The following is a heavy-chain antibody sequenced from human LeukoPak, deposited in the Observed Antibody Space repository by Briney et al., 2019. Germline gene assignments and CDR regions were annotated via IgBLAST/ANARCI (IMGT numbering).Heavy chain of an antibody. D-gene: IGHD5-12*01. CDR3: AKEGGRVLREATINY. Sequence: TGGFLRLSCAASGLTFSNYAISWVRQAQGKELECVSSFSGSGGNTYYAESVKGRFTISRDNSKNTLYLKMTNLRAEDTALYDCAKEGGRVLREATINYWGQGTLVTVSS. V-gene: IGHV3-23*01. CDR2: FSGSGGNT. CDR1: GLTFSNYA. J-gene: IGHJ4*02.